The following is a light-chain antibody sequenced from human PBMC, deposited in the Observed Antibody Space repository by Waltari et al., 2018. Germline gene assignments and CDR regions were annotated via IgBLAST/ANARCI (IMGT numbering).Light chain of an antibody. Sequence: QSALPPPPSASGSPGQTLTISCPATSSDVGGFTYVSWYQQHPGKAPKLMIYEVSKRPSGVPDRFSGSKSGNTASLTVSGLQAEDEGDYYCSSYAGTNNVVFGGGTKLTVL. V-gene: IGLV2-8*01. CDR3: SSYAGTNNVV. CDR1: SSDVGGFTY. CDR2: EVS. J-gene: IGLJ2*01.